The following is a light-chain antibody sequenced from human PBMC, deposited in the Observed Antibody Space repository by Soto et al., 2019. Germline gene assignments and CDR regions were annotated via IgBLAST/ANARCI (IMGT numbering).Light chain of an antibody. CDR3: QQYNSYST. V-gene: IGKV3-20*01. Sequence: ENLLTQSRCPLPLSPWERATLSCGASQSVSSSYLAWYQQKPGHAPSVLIYGASSRATGIPDRLSGSGSGTEFTLTISSLQPDDFATYYCQQYNSYSTFGQGTKVDIK. CDR2: GAS. J-gene: IGKJ1*01. CDR1: QSVSSSY.